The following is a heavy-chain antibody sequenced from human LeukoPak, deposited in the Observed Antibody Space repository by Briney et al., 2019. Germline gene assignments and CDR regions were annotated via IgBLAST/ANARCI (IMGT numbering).Heavy chain of an antibody. CDR1: GGSFSGYY. CDR2: INHSGST. J-gene: IGHJ5*02. Sequence: SETLSLTCAVYGGSFSGYYWSWIRQPPGKGLEWIGEINHSGSTNYNPSLKSRVTISVDTSKNQFSLKLSSVTAADTAVYYCARPLGYCSGGSCSWPWGQGTLVTVSS. V-gene: IGHV4-34*01. D-gene: IGHD2-15*01. CDR3: ARPLGYCSGGSCSWP.